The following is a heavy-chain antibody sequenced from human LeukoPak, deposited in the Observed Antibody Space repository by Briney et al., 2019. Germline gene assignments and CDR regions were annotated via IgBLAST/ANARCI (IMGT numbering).Heavy chain of an antibody. Sequence: GGSLRLSCAASGFTFSSYGMHWFRQAPGKGLEWVAVISYDGSNKYYADSVKGRFTISRDNSKNTLYLQMNSLRAEDTAVYYCAREDGSGPWGQGALVTVSS. V-gene: IGHV3-30*03. D-gene: IGHD3-10*01. CDR2: ISYDGSNK. CDR3: AREDGSGP. J-gene: IGHJ5*02. CDR1: GFTFSSYG.